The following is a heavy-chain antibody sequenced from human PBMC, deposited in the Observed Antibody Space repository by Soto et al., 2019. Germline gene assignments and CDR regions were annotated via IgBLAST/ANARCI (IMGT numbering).Heavy chain of an antibody. CDR1: GFTFSSYA. CDR2: ISGSGGST. D-gene: IGHD2-2*01. J-gene: IGHJ4*02. Sequence: EVQLLESGGGLVQPGGSLRLSCAASGFTFSSYAMSWVRQAPGKGLEWVSAISGSGGSTYYADSVKGRFTISRDNSKNTLYLQMNSLRAEDTAVYYCAKDSSLFYCSSTSCYYDYWGQGTLVTVSS. CDR3: AKDSSLFYCSSTSCYYDY. V-gene: IGHV3-23*01.